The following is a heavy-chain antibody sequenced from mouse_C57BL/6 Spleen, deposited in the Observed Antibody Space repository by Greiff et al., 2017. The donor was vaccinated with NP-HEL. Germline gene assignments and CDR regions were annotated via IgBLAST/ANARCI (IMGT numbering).Heavy chain of an antibody. Sequence: VQVVESGPELVKPGASVKISCKASGYAFSSSWMNWVKQRPGKGLEWIGRIYPGDGDTNYNGKFKGKATLTADKSSSTAYMQLSSLTSEDSAVYFCASHSAYWGQGTLVTVSA. CDR1: GYAFSSSW. J-gene: IGHJ3*01. CDR3: ASHSAY. CDR2: IYPGDGDT. V-gene: IGHV1-82*01.